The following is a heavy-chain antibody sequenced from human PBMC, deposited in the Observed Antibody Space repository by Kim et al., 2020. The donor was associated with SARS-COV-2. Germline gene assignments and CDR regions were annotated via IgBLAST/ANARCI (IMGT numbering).Heavy chain of an antibody. CDR1: GGTFSSYA. Sequence: SVKVSCKASGGTFSSYAISWVRQAPGQGLEWMGGIIPIFGTANYAQKFQGRVTITADESTSTAYMELSSLRSEDTAVYYCARAHHYYDSSGYSYYYYGMDVWGQGTTVTVSS. J-gene: IGHJ6*02. D-gene: IGHD3-22*01. V-gene: IGHV1-69*13. CDR3: ARAHHYYDSSGYSYYYYGMDV. CDR2: IIPIFGTA.